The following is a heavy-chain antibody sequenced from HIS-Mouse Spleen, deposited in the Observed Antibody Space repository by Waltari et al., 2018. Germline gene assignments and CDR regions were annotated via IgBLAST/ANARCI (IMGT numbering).Heavy chain of an antibody. Sequence: QVQLVQSGAEVKKPGASVKVSCKASGYTFTSYGISWVRQAPGQGLEWMGWISAYNGNTNYAQKLQGRVTMTTDTSTSTAYMELRSLRSDDTAVYYCARDGGPLTYYDFWSGYSPYDYWGQGTLVTVSS. J-gene: IGHJ4*02. CDR3: ARDGGPLTYYDFWSGYSPYDY. V-gene: IGHV1-18*01. CDR2: ISAYNGNT. D-gene: IGHD3-3*01. CDR1: GYTFTSYG.